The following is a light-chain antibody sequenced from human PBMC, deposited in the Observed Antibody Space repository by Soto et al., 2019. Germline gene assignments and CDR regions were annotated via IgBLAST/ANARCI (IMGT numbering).Light chain of an antibody. CDR2: DAS. CDR3: QQRYKWPS. V-gene: IGKV3-11*01. Sequence: EIVLTQSPATLSLSPGETATLSCSASQCVRTYFAWYQQRPGQAPRLLIYDASNRATGIPARFSGSGSGTDFILTISSLEPEDFAVYYCQQRYKWPSFGPWTKVDIK. CDR1: QCVRTY. J-gene: IGKJ3*01.